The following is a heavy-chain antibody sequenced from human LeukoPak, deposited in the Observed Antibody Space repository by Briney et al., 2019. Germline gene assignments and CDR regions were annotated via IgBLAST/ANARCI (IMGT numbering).Heavy chain of an antibody. Sequence: PGGSLRLSCAASGFTFSSYAMSWVRQAPGKGLEWASAISGSGGSTYYADSVKGRFTISRDNSKNTLYLQMNSLRAEDTAVYYCAKVPTGYCSGGSCYLDYWGQGTLVTVSS. CDR3: AKVPTGYCSGGSCYLDY. J-gene: IGHJ4*02. D-gene: IGHD2-15*01. CDR1: GFTFSSYA. CDR2: ISGSGGST. V-gene: IGHV3-23*01.